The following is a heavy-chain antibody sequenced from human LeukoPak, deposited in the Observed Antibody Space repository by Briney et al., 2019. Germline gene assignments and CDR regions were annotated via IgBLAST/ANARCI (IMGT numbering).Heavy chain of an antibody. CDR3: AREIRPGRIDY. J-gene: IGHJ4*02. V-gene: IGHV4-61*02. CDR1: GGSISSGSYY. Sequence: SQTLSLTCTVSGGSISSGSYYWSWIRQPAGKGLEWIGRIYTSGSTNYNPSLKSRVTISVDTTTNPLSLNLSSVTAADTAVYYCAREIRPGRIDYWGQGTLVTVSS. CDR2: IYTSGST. D-gene: IGHD1-26*01.